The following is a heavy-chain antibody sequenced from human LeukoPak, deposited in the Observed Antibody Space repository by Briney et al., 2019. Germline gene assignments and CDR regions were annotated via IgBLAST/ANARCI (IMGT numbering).Heavy chain of an antibody. CDR3: ARNGPTFGETVY. CDR1: GGSISSGDYY. Sequence: SQTLSLTCTVSGGSISSGDYYWSWLRQPPGKGLEGIGYIYYSGCYYYNPSLKSRVTISVDTSKNSLSLNLISVTAADTAVYDCARNGPTFGETVYWGQETLVTVSS. D-gene: IGHD3-10*01. CDR2: IYYSGCY. J-gene: IGHJ4*02. V-gene: IGHV4-30-4*08.